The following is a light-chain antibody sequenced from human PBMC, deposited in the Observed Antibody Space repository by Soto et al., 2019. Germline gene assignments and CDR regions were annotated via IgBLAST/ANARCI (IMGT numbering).Light chain of an antibody. J-gene: IGKJ1*01. CDR1: QSVSSY. V-gene: IGKV3-11*01. CDR3: EQYDGSPRT. CDR2: DAS. Sequence: EIVLTQSPATLSLSPGERASLSCRASQSVSSYLAWYQQKPGQAPRLLIYDASNRATGIPARFSGSGSGTGFTLTISSLEPEDFAVYYCEQYDGSPRTFGQGTKVDIK.